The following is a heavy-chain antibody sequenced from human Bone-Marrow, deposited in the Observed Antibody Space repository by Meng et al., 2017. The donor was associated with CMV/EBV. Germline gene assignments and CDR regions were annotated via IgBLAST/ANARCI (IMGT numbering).Heavy chain of an antibody. D-gene: IGHD2-2*02. CDR2: ISGSGGST. V-gene: IGHV3-23*01. J-gene: IGHJ4*02. Sequence: FNFSSYAMSWVRQAPGKGLEWVSAISGSGGSTYYADSVKGRFTISRDNSKNTLYLQMNSLRAEDTAVYYCASYCSSTSCYRPLPDYWGQGTLVTVSS. CDR1: FNFSSYA. CDR3: ASYCSSTSCYRPLPDY.